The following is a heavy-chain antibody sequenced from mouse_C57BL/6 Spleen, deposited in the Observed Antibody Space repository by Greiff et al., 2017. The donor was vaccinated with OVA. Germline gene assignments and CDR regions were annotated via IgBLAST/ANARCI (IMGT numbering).Heavy chain of an antibody. V-gene: IGHV14-2*01. D-gene: IGHD2-14*01. Sequence: EVQLQQSGAELVKPGASVKLSCTASGFNITDYYMHWVKQRTEQGLEWIGRIDPDDGDTKYAPKFQGKATITADTSSNTAYLQLSSLTSEDTAVYYCARVQNYFDYWGQGTTLTVSS. J-gene: IGHJ2*01. CDR2: IDPDDGDT. CDR3: ARVQNYFDY. CDR1: GFNITDYY.